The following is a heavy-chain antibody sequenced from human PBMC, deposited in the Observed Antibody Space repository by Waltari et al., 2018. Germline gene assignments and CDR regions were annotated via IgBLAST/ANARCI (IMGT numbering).Heavy chain of an antibody. V-gene: IGHV4-59*01. CDR2: IYYSGST. D-gene: IGHD6-13*01. CDR3: ARVIAAAGAFDI. J-gene: IGHJ3*02. Sequence: QVQLQESGPGLVKPSETLSLTCTVSGGSISSYYCSWIRQPPGKGLEWIGYIYYSGSTNYNPSLKRRVTISVDTSKNQFSLKLSSVTAADTAVYYCARVIAAAGAFDIWGQGTMVTVSS. CDR1: GGSISSYY.